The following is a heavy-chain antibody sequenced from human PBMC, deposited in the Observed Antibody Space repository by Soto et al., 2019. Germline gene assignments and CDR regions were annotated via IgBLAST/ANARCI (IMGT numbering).Heavy chain of an antibody. J-gene: IGHJ4*02. D-gene: IGHD4-4*01. V-gene: IGHV1-18*01. CDR1: GYTFTSYG. Sequence: ASVKVSCKASGYTFTSYGISWVRQAPGQGHEWMGITNPYDGNTTYAQKFQGRVTMTRDTSTSTVYMELSSLRSEDTAVYYCARYDYNGYYFDYWGQGTLVTVSS. CDR2: TNPYDGNT. CDR3: ARYDYNGYYFDY.